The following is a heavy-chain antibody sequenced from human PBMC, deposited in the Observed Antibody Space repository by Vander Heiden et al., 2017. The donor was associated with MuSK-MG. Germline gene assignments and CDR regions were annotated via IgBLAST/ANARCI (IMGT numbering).Heavy chain of an antibody. CDR1: GFSLSTSGVG. J-gene: IGHJ6*02. V-gene: IGHV2-5*02. CDR3: AHAPGFYYGMDV. Sequence: QITLKESGPTPVNPTQTLTLTCTFSGFSLSTSGVGVGWIRQPPGKALEWLALIYWDDDKRYSPALKSRLTITKDTSKNQVVLTMTNMDPVDTATYYCAHAPGFYYGMDVWGQGTTVTVSS. D-gene: IGHD2-15*01. CDR2: IYWDDDK.